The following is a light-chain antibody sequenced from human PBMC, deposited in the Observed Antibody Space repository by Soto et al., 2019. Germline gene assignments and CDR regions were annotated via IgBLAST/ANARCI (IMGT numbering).Light chain of an antibody. V-gene: IGLV2-14*01. J-gene: IGLJ1*01. CDR1: SSDLAIYNY. Sequence: QSVLPQPASVSGSPGQSITISCTGTSSDLAIYNYVSWYQHQPGKAPILMMYQVTNRPSGVSNHFSGSRAGNTASPTNSGLKAEDEADYYCSSYADSSNYVFGTGTKLTVL. CDR2: QVT. CDR3: SSYADSSNYV.